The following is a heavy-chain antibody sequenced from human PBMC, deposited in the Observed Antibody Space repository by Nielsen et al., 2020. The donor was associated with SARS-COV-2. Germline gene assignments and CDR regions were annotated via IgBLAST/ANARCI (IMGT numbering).Heavy chain of an antibody. CDR3: ARDPRAFGYYDSSGYYFNWFDP. D-gene: IGHD3-22*01. V-gene: IGHV1-3*01. CDR2: INAGNGNT. Sequence: WVRQAPGQRLEWMGWINAGNGNTKYSQKFQGRVTITRDTSASTAYMELSSLRSEDTAVYYCARDPRAFGYYDSSGYYFNWFDPWGQGTLVTVSS. J-gene: IGHJ5*02.